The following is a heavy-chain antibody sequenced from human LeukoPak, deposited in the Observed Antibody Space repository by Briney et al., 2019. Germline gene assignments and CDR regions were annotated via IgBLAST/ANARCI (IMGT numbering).Heavy chain of an antibody. CDR2: INHRGST. CDR3: ARSWAGMYYPFYYFDY. Sequence: SETLSLTCTVSGGSISSSSYYWGWIRQPPGKGPEWIAEINHRGSTHYNPSLKSRVNISADTSKSQFSLNLDSVTAADTAVYYCARSWAGMYYPFYYFDYWGQGSLVTVSS. CDR1: GGSISSSSYY. V-gene: IGHV4-39*07. D-gene: IGHD2-8*01. J-gene: IGHJ4*02.